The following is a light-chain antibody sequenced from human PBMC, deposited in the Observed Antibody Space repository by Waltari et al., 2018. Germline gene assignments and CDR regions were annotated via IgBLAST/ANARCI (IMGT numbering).Light chain of an antibody. CDR2: EVN. CDR3: SSFTSRHLYV. J-gene: IGLJ1*01. CDR1: SSDVGGSNY. V-gene: IGLV2-14*01. Sequence: QSALTQPASVPGSPGQSITISCTGSSSDVGGSNYVLWYQQYPGKVPKIMIYEVNNRPSGVSSRFSGSKSGNTASLTISGLQADDEADYYCSSFTSRHLYVFGTGTAVTVL.